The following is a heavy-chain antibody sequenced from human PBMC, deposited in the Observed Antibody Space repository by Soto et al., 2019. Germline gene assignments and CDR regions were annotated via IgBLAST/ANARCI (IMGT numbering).Heavy chain of an antibody. Sequence: ASVKVSCKASGGTFSSYAISWVRQATGQGLEWMGWMNPNSGNTGYAQKFQGRVTMTRNTSISTAYMELSSLRSEDTAVYYCARGPIWSGYFAAYYYYYGMDVWGQGTTVTVS. CDR3: ARGPIWSGYFAAYYYYYGMDV. CDR1: GGTFSSYA. J-gene: IGHJ6*02. CDR2: MNPNSGNT. V-gene: IGHV1-8*02. D-gene: IGHD3-3*01.